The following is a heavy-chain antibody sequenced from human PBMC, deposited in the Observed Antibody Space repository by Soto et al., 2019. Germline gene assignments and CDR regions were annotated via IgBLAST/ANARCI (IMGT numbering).Heavy chain of an antibody. Sequence: SETLSLTCTVSGDSVSSGSYYWSWIRQPPGKGLEWIGYTYYSGSTNYNPSLKSRVTISVDRSKKQFSLTLSSVTAADTAVYYRARDGFNYYDSSGYYRLFDYWGQGTLVTVSS. V-gene: IGHV4-61*01. CDR2: TYYSGST. CDR1: GDSVSSGSYY. J-gene: IGHJ4*02. CDR3: ARDGFNYYDSSGYYRLFDY. D-gene: IGHD3-22*01.